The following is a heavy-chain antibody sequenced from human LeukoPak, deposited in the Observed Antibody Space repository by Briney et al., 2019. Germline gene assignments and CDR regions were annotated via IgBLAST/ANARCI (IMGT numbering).Heavy chain of an antibody. CDR2: INHSGST. J-gene: IGHJ5*02. CDR1: GGSFSGYY. V-gene: IGHV4-34*01. CDR3: VRRSGSYYNVGWFDP. Sequence: SSETLSLTCAVYGGSFSGYYWSWIRQPPGKGQEWIGEINHSGSTNYNLSLKSRVTISVDTSKDQFSLKLSSVTAADTAVYYCVRRSGSYYNVGWFDPWGQGTLVTVSS. D-gene: IGHD3-10*01.